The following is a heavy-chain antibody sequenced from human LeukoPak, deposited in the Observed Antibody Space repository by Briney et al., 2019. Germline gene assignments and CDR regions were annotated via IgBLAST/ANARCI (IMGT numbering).Heavy chain of an antibody. Sequence: PGGSLRLSCAASGFTFSSYAMSWVRQAPGKGLEWVSTINGGGVNTHYADSVGGRFTISRDNSKSTLCLQMNSLRAEDTAVYYCAKQLGYCSDGSCYFPYWGQGTLVTVSS. D-gene: IGHD2-15*01. CDR2: INGGGVNT. J-gene: IGHJ4*02. V-gene: IGHV3-23*01. CDR1: GFTFSSYA. CDR3: AKQLGYCSDGSCYFPY.